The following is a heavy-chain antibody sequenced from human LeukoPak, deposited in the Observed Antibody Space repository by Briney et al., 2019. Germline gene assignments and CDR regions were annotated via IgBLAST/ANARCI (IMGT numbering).Heavy chain of an antibody. D-gene: IGHD5-18*01. CDR1: GGSISGYH. CDR3: ARGDATAMVDR. V-gene: IGHV4-59*01. Sequence: PSGTLSLTCIVSGGSISGYHWGWIRQTPGKGLEYIGSIHHSGGSSYHPSLKSRATISVDTTKNMLSLKLTSVTAADMAVYFCARGDATAMVDRWGQGTLVTVSS. CDR2: IHHSGGS. J-gene: IGHJ4*02.